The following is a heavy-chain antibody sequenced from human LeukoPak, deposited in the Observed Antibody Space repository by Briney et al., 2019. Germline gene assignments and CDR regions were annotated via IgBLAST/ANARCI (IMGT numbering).Heavy chain of an antibody. D-gene: IGHD2-15*01. CDR2: IYYSGST. Sequence: SETLSLTCTVSGGSISSYYWSWIRQPPGKGLEWIGYIYYSGSTNYNPSLKSRVTISVDTSENQFSLKLSSVTAADTAVYYCARSTKGYCSGGSCYSAFLYYYYYMDVWGKGTTVTISS. V-gene: IGHV4-59*01. J-gene: IGHJ6*03. CDR1: GGSISSYY. CDR3: ARSTKGYCSGGSCYSAFLYYYYYMDV.